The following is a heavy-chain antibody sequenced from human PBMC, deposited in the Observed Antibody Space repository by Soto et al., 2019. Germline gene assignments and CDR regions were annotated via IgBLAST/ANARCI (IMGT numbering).Heavy chain of an antibody. CDR3: ATDGIAVAGTGAFDI. J-gene: IGHJ3*02. CDR1: GGSISSYY. D-gene: IGHD6-19*01. CDR2: IYCSGST. Sequence: SETLSLTCTVSGGSISSYYWSWIRQPPGKGLEWIGYIYCSGSTNYNPSLKSRVTISVDTSKNQFSLKLSSVTAADTAVYYCATDGIAVAGTGAFDIWGQGTMVTVSS. V-gene: IGHV4-59*01.